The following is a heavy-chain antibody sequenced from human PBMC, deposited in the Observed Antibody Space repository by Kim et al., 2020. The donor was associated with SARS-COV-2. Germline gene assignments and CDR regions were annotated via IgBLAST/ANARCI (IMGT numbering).Heavy chain of an antibody. Sequence: ASVKVSCKASGYTFTSYDINWVRQATGQGLEWMGWMNPNSGNTGYAQKFQGRVTMTRNTSISTAYMELSSLRSEDTAVYYCARGRYYREVTIFGVVSHYYYYSMAVWGKGTTVTVSS. CDR3: ARGRYYREVTIFGVVSHYYYYSMAV. CDR1: GYTFTSYD. V-gene: IGHV1-8*01. D-gene: IGHD3-3*01. J-gene: IGHJ6*03. CDR2: MNPNSGNT.